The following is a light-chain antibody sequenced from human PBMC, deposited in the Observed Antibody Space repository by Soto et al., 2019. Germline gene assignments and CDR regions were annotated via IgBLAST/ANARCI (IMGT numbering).Light chain of an antibody. CDR1: QSIGGN. J-gene: IGKJ2*01. Sequence: EMVMTQSPATQSVSPGERASLSCRASQSIGGNLAWYQQKPGQAPRLLIYGASTRATGVPARFSGSGSRTDFTLTISSLQSEDFAIYYCQQYNNWPNTFGQGTKLEI. CDR2: GAS. CDR3: QQYNNWPNT. V-gene: IGKV3-15*01.